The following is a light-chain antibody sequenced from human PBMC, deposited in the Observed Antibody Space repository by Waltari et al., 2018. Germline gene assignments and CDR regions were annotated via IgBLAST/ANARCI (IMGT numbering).Light chain of an antibody. CDR3: QQYGSSQWT. CDR2: GAS. V-gene: IGKV3-20*01. J-gene: IGKJ1*01. CDR1: QSVSSSY. Sequence: EIVFTQSPGTLSLSPGERATLSCRASQSVSSSYLAWYQQKPGQAPRVLIHGASNRATGIPDRFSGSGSGTDFTLTISRLEPEDFAVYYCQQYGSSQWTFGQGTKVEIK.